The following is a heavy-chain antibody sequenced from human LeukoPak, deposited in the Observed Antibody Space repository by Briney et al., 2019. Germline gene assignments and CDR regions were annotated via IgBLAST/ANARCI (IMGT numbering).Heavy chain of an antibody. D-gene: IGHD4-17*01. Sequence: SETLSLTCTVSGGSISSGDYYWSWIRQPPGKGLEWIGYIYYSGSTYYNPPLKSRVTISVDTSKNQFSLKLSSVTAADTAVYYCVRALIGGYGDYVRYAFDIWGQGTIVTVSS. J-gene: IGHJ3*02. CDR1: GGSISSGDYY. CDR3: VRALIGGYGDYVRYAFDI. V-gene: IGHV4-30-4*01. CDR2: IYYSGST.